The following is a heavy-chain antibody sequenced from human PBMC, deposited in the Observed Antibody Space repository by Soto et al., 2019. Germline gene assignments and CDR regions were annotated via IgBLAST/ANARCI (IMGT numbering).Heavy chain of an antibody. J-gene: IGHJ3*02. CDR1: GGSISSYY. CDR2: IYYSGST. V-gene: IGHV4-59*01. CDR3: ARLWGETGTKVNDAFDI. D-gene: IGHD1-7*01. Sequence: QVQLQESGSGLVKPSETLSLTCTVSGGSISSYYWSWIRQPPGKGLEWIGYIYYSGSTNYNPSLKSRVTISVDTSKNQFSLKLSSVTAADTAVYYCARLWGETGTKVNDAFDIWGQGTMVTVSS.